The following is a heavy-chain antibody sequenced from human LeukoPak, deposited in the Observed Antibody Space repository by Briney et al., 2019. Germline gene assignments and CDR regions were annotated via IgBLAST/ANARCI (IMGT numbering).Heavy chain of an antibody. D-gene: IGHD2-15*01. CDR1: GFTFSDYY. Sequence: GGSLRLSCAASGFTFSDYYMNWIRQAPGKGLEWVSAISTGGGTTYYADSVKGRFTISRDNSKSALYLQMNGLRAEDTAVYYCARPAGCSGGTCSPFDYWGQGTLATVSS. CDR3: ARPAGCSGGTCSPFDY. CDR2: ISTGGGTT. J-gene: IGHJ4*02. V-gene: IGHV3-11*01.